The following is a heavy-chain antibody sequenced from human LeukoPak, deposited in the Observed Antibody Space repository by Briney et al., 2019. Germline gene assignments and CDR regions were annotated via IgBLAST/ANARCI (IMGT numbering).Heavy chain of an antibody. CDR1: GGSMSSYY. D-gene: IGHD3-10*01. J-gene: IGHJ5*02. Sequence: SETLSLTCSVSGGSMSSYYWSWIRQPPGKGLEWIGDTYYSGSTNYNPSLKSRLTISVDTSKNQFSLKLSSVTAADTAVYYCARGGVWFGELLYNWFDPWGQGTLVTVSS. CDR3: ARGGVWFGELLYNWFDP. CDR2: TYYSGST. V-gene: IGHV4-59*08.